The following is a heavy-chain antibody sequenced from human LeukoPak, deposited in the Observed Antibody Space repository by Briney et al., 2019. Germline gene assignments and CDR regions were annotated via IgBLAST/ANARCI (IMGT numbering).Heavy chain of an antibody. Sequence: GASVKVSCKAFGYTFTGYYIHWVRQAPGQGLEWMGWIHPNSGGTNYAQKFQGRVTMTRDTSISTAYTELSGLRSDDTAVYYCARDPPLWIGWYFDLWGRGTLVTVSS. V-gene: IGHV1-2*02. D-gene: IGHD3-10*01. CDR1: GYTFTGYY. CDR3: ARDPPLWIGWYFDL. CDR2: IHPNSGGT. J-gene: IGHJ2*01.